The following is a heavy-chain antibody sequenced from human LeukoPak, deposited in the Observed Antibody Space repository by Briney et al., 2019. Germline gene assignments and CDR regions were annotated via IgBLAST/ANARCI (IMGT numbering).Heavy chain of an antibody. J-gene: IGHJ4*02. CDR3: AKDMGY. CDR1: GFTFDDYA. CDR2: ISWNSGSI. Sequence: GGSLRLSCAASGFTFDDYAMHWVRQAPGKGLEWVSGISWNSGSIGYADSVKGRFTISRDNAKNSLYLQMDSLRAEDTALYYCAKDMGYWGQGTLVTVSS. V-gene: IGHV3-9*01.